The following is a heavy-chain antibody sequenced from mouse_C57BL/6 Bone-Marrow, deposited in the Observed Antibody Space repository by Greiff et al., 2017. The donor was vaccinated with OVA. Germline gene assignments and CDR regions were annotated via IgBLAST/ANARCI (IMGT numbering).Heavy chain of an antibody. Sequence: VQLQQSGPELVKPGASVKISCKASGYAFSSSWMNWVKQRPGKGLEWIGRIYPGDGDTNYNGKFKGKATLTADKSSSTAYMQLSSLTPEDSAVYFCARERSYWYFDVWGTGTTVTVSS. CDR1: GYAFSSSW. V-gene: IGHV1-82*01. J-gene: IGHJ1*03. CDR2: IYPGDGDT. CDR3: ARERSYWYFDV.